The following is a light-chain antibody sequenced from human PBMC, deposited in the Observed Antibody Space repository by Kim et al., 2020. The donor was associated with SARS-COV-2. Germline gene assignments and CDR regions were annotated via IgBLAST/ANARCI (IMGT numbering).Light chain of an antibody. CDR3: TSYTSTNTLV. CDR1: SNDVGGDYNS. V-gene: IGLV2-14*03. Sequence: QSALTQPASVSGSPGQSITISCTGTSNDVGGDYNSVSWYQQHPGRAPKLMIYDVTYRPSGVSVRFSGAKSGNTASLTISGLQSDDEGHYYCTSYTSTNTLVFGGGTQLTVL. CDR2: DVT. J-gene: IGLJ2*01.